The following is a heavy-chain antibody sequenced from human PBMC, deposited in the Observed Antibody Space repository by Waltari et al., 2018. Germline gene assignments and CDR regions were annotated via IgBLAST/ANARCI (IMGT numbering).Heavy chain of an antibody. V-gene: IGHV3-66*01. CDR3: VRNLWEGSSYYATNDAYDV. D-gene: IGHD3-10*01. CDR2: MKIGGTR. CDR1: GFSVDTKN. J-gene: IGHJ3*01. Sequence: EVQLVESGGGLVQPGESLRLSCAASGFSVDTKNICWVRQAPGLGMEWVSVMKIGGTRDYTGSGRGRFTISRDLSKNTVYLQMDNLRHEDTAVYFCVRNLWEGSSYYATNDAYDVWGLGTRVTVSS.